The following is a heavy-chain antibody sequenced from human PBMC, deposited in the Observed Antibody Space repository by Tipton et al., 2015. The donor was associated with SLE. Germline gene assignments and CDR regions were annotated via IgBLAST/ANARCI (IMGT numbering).Heavy chain of an antibody. D-gene: IGHD4-17*01. CDR3: AREEVYGDYGFDY. CDR2: ITTSSTYI. CDR1: GFTFSDYW. J-gene: IGHJ4*02. V-gene: IGHV3-21*01. Sequence: SLRLSCAASGFTFSDYWMNWVRQAPGKGLEWVSSITTSSTYIYYADSVKGRFTVSRDNGNNSLFLQMNSLRAEDTAVYYCAREEVYGDYGFDYWGQGTLVTVSS.